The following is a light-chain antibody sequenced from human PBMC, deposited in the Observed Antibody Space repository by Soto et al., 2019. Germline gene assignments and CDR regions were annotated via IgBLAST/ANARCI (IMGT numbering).Light chain of an antibody. CDR2: AAS. CDR3: QKYNCAPFT. V-gene: IGKV1-27*01. CDR1: QGISNY. J-gene: IGKJ3*01. Sequence: DIQMTQSPSSLSASVGDRVTITCRASQGISNYLAWYQQKPGKVPKLLIYAASTLQSGVPSRFSVSGSGTDFTFTMSSLQPEDVATYYCQKYNCAPFTFGPGTKVDIK.